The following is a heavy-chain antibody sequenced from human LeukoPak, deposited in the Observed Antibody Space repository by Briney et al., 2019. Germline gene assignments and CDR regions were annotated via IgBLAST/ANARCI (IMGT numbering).Heavy chain of an antibody. CDR3: TRGTVNAFDV. CDR1: GYTFTGYY. J-gene: IGHJ3*01. D-gene: IGHD1-1*01. CDR2: FNPILATP. Sequence: PGASVKVSCKASGYTFTGYYMHWVRQAPGQGLEWMGRFNPILATPNYAQRFQGRVTITADKSTTTFYMELSSLRSEDTAVYYCTRGTVNAFDVWGQGTMVTVSS. V-gene: IGHV1-69*08.